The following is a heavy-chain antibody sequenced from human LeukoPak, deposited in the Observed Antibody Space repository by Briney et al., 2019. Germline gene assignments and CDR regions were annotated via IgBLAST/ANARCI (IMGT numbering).Heavy chain of an antibody. Sequence: ASVKVSCKASGYSFIDYDMHWVRQAPGQGLEWMGWINAGNGNTKYSQEFQSRVTITRDTTAGTAYMELSSLRSEDMAVYYRARGRGLLYGSGWYTYMDVWGKGTTVTVSS. CDR3: ARGRGLLYGSGWYTYMDV. CDR2: INAGNGNT. D-gene: IGHD6-19*01. V-gene: IGHV1-3*03. J-gene: IGHJ6*03. CDR1: GYSFIDYD.